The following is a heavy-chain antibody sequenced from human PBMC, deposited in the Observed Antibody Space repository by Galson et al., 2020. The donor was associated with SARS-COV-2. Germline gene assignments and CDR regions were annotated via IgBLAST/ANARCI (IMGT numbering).Heavy chain of an antibody. D-gene: IGHD2-8*01. CDR3: ARVYVGAFDI. J-gene: IGHJ3*02. Sequence: GGSLRLSCAASGFTFSSYAMHWVRQAPGKGLEYVSAISSNGGSTYYADSVKGRFTISRDNSKNTLYLQMGSLRAEDMALYYCARVYVGAFDIWGQGTMVTVSS. CDR1: GFTFSSYA. CDR2: ISSNGGST. V-gene: IGHV3-64*02.